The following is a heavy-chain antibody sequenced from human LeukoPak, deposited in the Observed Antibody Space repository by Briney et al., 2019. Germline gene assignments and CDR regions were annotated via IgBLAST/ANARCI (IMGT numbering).Heavy chain of an antibody. CDR3: ANEYDILTGYLEY. D-gene: IGHD3-9*01. V-gene: IGHV3-23*01. J-gene: IGHJ4*02. Sequence: GGSLRLSCAASGFTFSNYDMSWVRQAPGKGLEWVSVSVITDRGDVTYYADSVKGRFTISKDNSKNTLYLQMSSLGVDDTAMYYCANEYDILTGYLEYWGQGTLVTVSS. CDR1: GFTFSNYD. CDR2: ITDRGDVT.